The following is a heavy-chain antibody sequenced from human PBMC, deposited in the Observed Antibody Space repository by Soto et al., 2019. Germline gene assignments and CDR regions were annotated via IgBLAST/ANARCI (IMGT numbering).Heavy chain of an antibody. V-gene: IGHV5-51*01. CDR3: ARHSAGNAYYSLDGYFDS. J-gene: IGHJ4*02. CDR2: IFPSDSQV. D-gene: IGHD3-16*01. Sequence: GESLKISCKGSGYSFSNFWIGWVRQMPGRGLEWMGIIFPSDSQVKYTPSFQGHVTISADTSITTAYLQWDTLEASDSAIYYCARHSAGNAYYSLDGYFDSWGQGTPVTVSS. CDR1: GYSFSNFW.